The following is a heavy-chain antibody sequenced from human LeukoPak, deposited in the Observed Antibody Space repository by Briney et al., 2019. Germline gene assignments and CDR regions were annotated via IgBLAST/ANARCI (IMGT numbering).Heavy chain of an antibody. CDR1: GFTFSSFA. CDR3: ARSDYSGSGSDY. D-gene: IGHD3-10*01. J-gene: IGHJ4*02. Sequence: GGSLRLSWVASGFTFSSFAMHWVRQAPGKGLEWVAIISYDGSNKYYADSVRGRFTISRDNSKNTLYLQMNSLRAEDTAVYYCARSDYSGSGSDYWGQGTLVTVSS. CDR2: ISYDGSNK. V-gene: IGHV3-30-3*01.